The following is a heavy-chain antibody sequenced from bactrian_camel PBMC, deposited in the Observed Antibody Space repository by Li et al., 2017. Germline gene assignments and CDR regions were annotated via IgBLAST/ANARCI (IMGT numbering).Heavy chain of an antibody. V-gene: IGHV3S1*01. CDR2: IDHNGVT. CDR1: GYTYSVYC. CDR3: ARLRVSGS. D-gene: IGHD5*01. Sequence: HVQLVESGGGSVQAGGSLRLSCVVTGYTYSVYCMGWFRQAPGKEREGVASIDHNGVTNYADSVKGRFTISKDNTKEMVYLQMNSLKSEDTALYHCARLRVSGSWGQGTQVTVS. J-gene: IGHJ4*01.